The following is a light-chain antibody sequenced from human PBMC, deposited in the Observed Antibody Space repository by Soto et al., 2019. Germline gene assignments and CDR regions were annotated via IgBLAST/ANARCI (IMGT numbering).Light chain of an antibody. Sequence: EIVLTQSPGTLSLSPGERATLSCRASQSVSSSYLAWYQQKPGQAPRLLIYGASSRATGITDRFSGSGYGTDFTITISRLEPEDIAVYYCQQYGSSPYTFGQGTKLEIK. V-gene: IGKV3-20*01. CDR2: GAS. CDR3: QQYGSSPYT. J-gene: IGKJ2*01. CDR1: QSVSSSY.